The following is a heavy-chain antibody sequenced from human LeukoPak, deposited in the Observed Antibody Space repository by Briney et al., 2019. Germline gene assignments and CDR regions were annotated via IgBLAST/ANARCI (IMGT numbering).Heavy chain of an antibody. CDR1: GYTFTGYY. Sequence: ASVKVSCKASGYTFTGYYMHWVRQAPGQGLEWMGWINPNSGGTNYAQKFQGRVTMTRDTSISTAYMELSRLRSDDTAVYYCARVRVRTMVRGVMDYWGQGTLVTVSS. D-gene: IGHD3-10*01. CDR2: INPNSGGT. CDR3: ARVRVRTMVRGVMDY. V-gene: IGHV1-2*02. J-gene: IGHJ4*02.